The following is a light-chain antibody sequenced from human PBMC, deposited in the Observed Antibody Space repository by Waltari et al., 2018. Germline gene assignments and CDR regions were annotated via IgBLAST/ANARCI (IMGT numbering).Light chain of an antibody. V-gene: IGKV1-5*03. J-gene: IGKJ4*01. CDR2: KAS. CDR1: QSISKW. Sequence: DIQMTQSPSTLSASVGDRVIFSCRASQSISKWLAWYQQQPGKAPKLLIYKASTFESGVPSRVSGSGSGTEFTLTISSLQPEDFATYYCQQYNSYSLLSFGGGTKVEIK. CDR3: QQYNSYSLLS.